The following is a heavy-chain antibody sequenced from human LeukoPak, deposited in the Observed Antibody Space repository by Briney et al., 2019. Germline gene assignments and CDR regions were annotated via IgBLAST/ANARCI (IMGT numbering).Heavy chain of an antibody. V-gene: IGHV4-39*01. CDR1: GGSISSSSYY. D-gene: IGHD3-10*02. Sequence: SETLSLTCTVSGGSISSSSYYWGWIRQPPGKGLEWIGSISYSGSTYYNPSLKSRVTMSVDTSKNQFSLKTSSVTAADTAIYYCARRGSITMLVASFDFWGQGTLVTVSS. J-gene: IGHJ4*02. CDR3: ARRGSITMLVASFDF. CDR2: ISYSGST.